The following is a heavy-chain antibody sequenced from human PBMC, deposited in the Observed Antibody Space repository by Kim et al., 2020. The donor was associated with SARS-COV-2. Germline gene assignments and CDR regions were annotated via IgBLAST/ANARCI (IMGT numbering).Heavy chain of an antibody. CDR2: IYNDGRKQ. CDR3: ARDLRSGSQDY. J-gene: IGHJ4*02. Sequence: GGSLRLSCGASGSIFSDYGTHWVRQAPGKRLAWVAVIYNDGRKQYYADSVKGRFSNSRDSSKNTAWLQMNSLRVEDSAVYYCARDLRSGSQDYWGQGTLVIVSS. D-gene: IGHD3-3*01. CDR1: GSIFSDYG. V-gene: IGHV3-33*01.